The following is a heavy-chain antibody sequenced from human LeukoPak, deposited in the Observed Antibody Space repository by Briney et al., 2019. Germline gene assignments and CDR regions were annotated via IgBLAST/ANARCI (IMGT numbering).Heavy chain of an antibody. CDR1: GFTFSSYS. V-gene: IGHV3-21*01. D-gene: IGHD6-13*01. Sequence: GGSLRLSCAASGFTFSSYSMNWVRQAPGKGLEWVSSISSSSSYIYYADSVKGRFTISRDNAKNSLYLQMNSLRAEDTAVYYCARVVKSAAAGAPQYYFDYWGQGTLVTVSS. J-gene: IGHJ4*02. CDR3: ARVVKSAAAGAPQYYFDY. CDR2: ISSSSSYI.